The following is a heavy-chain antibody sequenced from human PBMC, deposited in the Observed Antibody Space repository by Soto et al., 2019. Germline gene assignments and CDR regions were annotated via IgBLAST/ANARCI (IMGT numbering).Heavy chain of an antibody. CDR1: GYTFTSYG. CDR2: ISAYNGNT. J-gene: IGHJ3*02. D-gene: IGHD3-3*01. CDR3: ASYYDFWSGYGDAFDI. V-gene: IGHV1-18*01. Sequence: GASVKVSCKASGYTFTSYGISWVRQAPGQGLEWMGWISAYNGNTNYAQKLQGRVTMTTDTSTSTAYMELRSLRSEDTAVYYCASYYDFWSGYGDAFDIWGQGTMVTVSS.